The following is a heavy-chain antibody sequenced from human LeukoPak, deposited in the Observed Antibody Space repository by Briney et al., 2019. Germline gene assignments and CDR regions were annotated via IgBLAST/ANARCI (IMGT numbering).Heavy chain of an antibody. Sequence: QSGGSLRLSCGASGFTFSSYEMNWVRQAPGKGLEWVAYISSSGSSIYYADSVKGRFTISRDNAKKSLYLQMNSLRAEDTAVYYCARAKYSNSWNDAFDIWGQETTVTVSS. CDR2: ISSSGSSI. J-gene: IGHJ3*02. CDR3: ARAKYSNSWNDAFDI. CDR1: GFTFSSYE. V-gene: IGHV3-48*03. D-gene: IGHD6-13*01.